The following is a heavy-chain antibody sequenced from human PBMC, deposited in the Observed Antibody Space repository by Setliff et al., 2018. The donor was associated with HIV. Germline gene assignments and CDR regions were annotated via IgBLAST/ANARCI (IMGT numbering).Heavy chain of an antibody. D-gene: IGHD3-10*01. V-gene: IGHV4-59*08. Sequence: SETLSLTCTVSGDSISSYSWSWIRQPPGKGLEWIGHIYYSGRTNYNPSLKSRVTISVDTSKNQFSLKLISVTAADTAVYYCARISWLGESTPDYWGQGTLVTVSS. CDR2: IYYSGRT. J-gene: IGHJ4*02. CDR1: GDSISSYS. CDR3: ARISWLGESTPDY.